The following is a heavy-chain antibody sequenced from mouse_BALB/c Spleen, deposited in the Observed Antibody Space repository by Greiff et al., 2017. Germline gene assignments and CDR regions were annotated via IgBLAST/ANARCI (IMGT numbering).Heavy chain of an antibody. CDR2: INSNGGST. D-gene: IGHD1-1*01. J-gene: IGHJ1*01. CDR3: ARDSHYYGSSYGRYWYFDV. V-gene: IGHV5-6-3*01. CDR1: GFTFSSYG. Sequence: EVQLVESGGGLVQPGGSRKLSCAASGFTFSSYGMSWVRQTPDKRLELVATINSNGGSTYYPDSVKGRFTISRDNAKNTLYLQMSSLKSEDTAMYYCARDSHYYGSSYGRYWYFDVWGAGTTVTVSS.